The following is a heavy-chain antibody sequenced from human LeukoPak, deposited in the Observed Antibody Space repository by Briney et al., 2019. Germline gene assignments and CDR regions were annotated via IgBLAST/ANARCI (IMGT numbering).Heavy chain of an antibody. J-gene: IGHJ4*02. Sequence: PGGSLRLSCAASGFTFSSYWMSWVRQAPGKGLEWVANIKQDGSEKYYVDSVKGRFTISRDNAKNSLYLQMNSLRAEDTAVYYCATATTEQWLVLDYWGQGTLVTVSS. D-gene: IGHD6-19*01. CDR2: IKQDGSEK. CDR3: ATATTEQWLVLDY. CDR1: GFTFSSYW. V-gene: IGHV3-7*01.